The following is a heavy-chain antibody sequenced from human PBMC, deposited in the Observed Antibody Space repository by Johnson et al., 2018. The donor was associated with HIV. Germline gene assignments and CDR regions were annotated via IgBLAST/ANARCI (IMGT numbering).Heavy chain of an antibody. Sequence: QVQLVESGGGVVQPGRSLRLSCAASGFTFSSYAMHWVRQAPGKGLEWVAVISYDANNEYYADSVRGRFTISRDNSKNTLYLQMNSLRAEDTAVYYCAREAYRAFDIWGQGTMVTVSS. CDR3: AREAYRAFDI. CDR2: ISYDANNE. V-gene: IGHV3-30*04. J-gene: IGHJ3*02. CDR1: GFTFSSYA. D-gene: IGHD3-16*01.